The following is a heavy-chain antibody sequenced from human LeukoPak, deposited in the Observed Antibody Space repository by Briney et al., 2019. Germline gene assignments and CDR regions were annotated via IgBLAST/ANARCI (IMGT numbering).Heavy chain of an antibody. Sequence: SETLSLTCTVSGGSISSGDYYWSWIRQPPGKGLEWIGYIYYSGSTNYNPSLKSRVTISVDTSKNQFSLKLSSVTAADTAVYYCARQGDLTRFDYWGQGTLVTVSS. V-gene: IGHV4-30-4*01. CDR2: IYYSGST. D-gene: IGHD2-21*02. CDR1: GGSISSGDYY. CDR3: ARQGDLTRFDY. J-gene: IGHJ4*02.